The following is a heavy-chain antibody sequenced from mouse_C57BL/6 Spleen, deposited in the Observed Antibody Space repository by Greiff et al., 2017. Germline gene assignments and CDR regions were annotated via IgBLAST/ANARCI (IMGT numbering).Heavy chain of an antibody. CDR1: GFNIKDYY. D-gene: IGHD1-1*01. J-gene: IGHJ2*01. CDR3: ARGGGIYYGSSCFDY. V-gene: IGHV14-2*01. Sequence: EVKVEESGAELVKPGASVKLSCTASGFNIKDYYMHWVKQRTEQGLEWIGRIDPEDGETKYAPKFQGKATITADTSSNTAYLQLSSLTSEDTAVYYCARGGGIYYGSSCFDYWGQGTTLTVSS. CDR2: IDPEDGET.